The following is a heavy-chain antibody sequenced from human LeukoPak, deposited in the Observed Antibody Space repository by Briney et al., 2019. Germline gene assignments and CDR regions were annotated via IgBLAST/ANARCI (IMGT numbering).Heavy chain of an antibody. CDR3: AKRKGNDYGDLFHF. J-gene: IGHJ4*02. CDR1: GFTFSSYG. CDR2: IWFDGSNK. Sequence: GSLRLSCAASGFTFSSYGMHWVRQAPGKGLEWVAVIWFDGSNKYYADSVKGRFTISRDNSKNTLYLQMNSLRAEDTAIYFCAKRKGNDYGDLFHFWGQGTLVTVSS. V-gene: IGHV3-33*06. D-gene: IGHD4-17*01.